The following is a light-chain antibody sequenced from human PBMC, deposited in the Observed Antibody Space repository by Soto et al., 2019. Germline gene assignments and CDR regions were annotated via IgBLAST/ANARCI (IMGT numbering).Light chain of an antibody. J-gene: IGKJ1*01. CDR1: QSVSSSY. Sequence: IVLTQSPGTLSLSPGERATLSCRASQSVSSSYLAWYQQKPGQAPSLLIYGASSRATGIPDTFSCSGSGTDFTLTISRPEPEDFAAYYCQQYGSSSWTFGQGTKVDIK. CDR2: GAS. V-gene: IGKV3-20*01. CDR3: QQYGSSSWT.